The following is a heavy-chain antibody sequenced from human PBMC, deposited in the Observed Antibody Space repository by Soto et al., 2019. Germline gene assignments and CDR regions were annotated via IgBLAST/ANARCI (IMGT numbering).Heavy chain of an antibody. V-gene: IGHV3-73*01. CDR3: TRPGYSERDW. Sequence: GGSLRLSCAASAFTFSASAMHRLRQASDKGLEWVGRISTKTNSYATTYGWSVKGRFTICRDDSKNRVYLQMNSLKTEDTAVYYCTRPGYSERDWWGQGLLV. CDR1: AFTFSASA. J-gene: IGHJ4*02. D-gene: IGHD1-26*01. CDR2: ISTKTNSYAT.